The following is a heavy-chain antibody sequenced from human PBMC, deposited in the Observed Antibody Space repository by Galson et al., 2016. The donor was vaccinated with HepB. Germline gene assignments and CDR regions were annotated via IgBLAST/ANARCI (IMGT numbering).Heavy chain of an antibody. CDR1: GGSIRNYF. V-gene: IGHV4-59*01. Sequence: LSLTCTVSGGSIRNYFWHWIRQPPGKRLEWLGSIYDNGDTNYNPSLNSRLTMSIDTSKNQFTLKLGSVTTADTAVYYCAREIYGGNSRPFDYWGQGTLVTVSS. J-gene: IGHJ4*02. CDR3: AREIYGGNSRPFDY. CDR2: IYDNGDT. D-gene: IGHD4-23*01.